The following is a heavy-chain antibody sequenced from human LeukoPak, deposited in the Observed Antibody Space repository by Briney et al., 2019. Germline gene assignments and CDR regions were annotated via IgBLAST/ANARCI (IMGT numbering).Heavy chain of an antibody. J-gene: IGHJ4*02. CDR2: ISSDGSTI. CDR1: GSTFSDDY. CDR3: ARERTTVRY. V-gene: IGHV3-11*01. D-gene: IGHD4-17*01. Sequence: GGSLRLSCAASGSTFSDDYMSWIRQAPGKGPEWVSYISSDGSTIFYADSVEGRFTISRDNAKSSLYLQMNSLRAEDTAVYYCARERTTVRYWGQGTLVTVSS.